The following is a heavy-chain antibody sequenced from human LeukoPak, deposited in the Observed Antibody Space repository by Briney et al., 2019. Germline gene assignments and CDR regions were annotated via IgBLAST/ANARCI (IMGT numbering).Heavy chain of an antibody. CDR3: ASLSGSYWVDY. CDR1: GGSISSGSYY. J-gene: IGHJ4*02. CDR2: IYTSGST. D-gene: IGHD1-26*01. V-gene: IGHV4-61*02. Sequence: SQTLSLTCTVSGGSISSGSYYWSWIRQPAGKGLEWIGRIYTSGSTNYNPSLKSRVTISVDTSKNQFSLKLSSVTAADTAVYYCASLSGSYWVDYWGQGTLVTVSS.